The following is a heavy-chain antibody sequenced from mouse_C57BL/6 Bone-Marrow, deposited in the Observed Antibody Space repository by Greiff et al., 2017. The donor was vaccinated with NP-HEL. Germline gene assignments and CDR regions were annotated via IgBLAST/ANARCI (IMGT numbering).Heavy chain of an antibody. V-gene: IGHV14-4*01. CDR2: IDPENGDT. Sequence: VKLQESGAELVRPGASVKLSCTASGFNIKDDYMHWVKQRPEQGLEWIGWIDPENGDTEYASKFQGKATITADTSSNTAYLQLSSLTSEDTAVYYCTRGYFDYWGQGTTLTVSS. CDR1: GFNIKDDY. J-gene: IGHJ2*01. CDR3: TRGYFDY.